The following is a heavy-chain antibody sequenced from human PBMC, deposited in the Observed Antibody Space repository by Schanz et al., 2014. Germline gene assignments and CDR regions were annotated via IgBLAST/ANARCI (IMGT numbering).Heavy chain of an antibody. CDR2: ISGSSRTI. Sequence: EMQLLESGGGLAQPGGSLRLSCAASGFTLSNYAMHWVRQAPGKGLEWVSYISGSSRTIYYADSMKGRFTVSRDNAENALYLQMNSLRAEDTAVYYCARDHTTESYYSAGPPIDYWGQGTLLTVSS. J-gene: IGHJ4*02. CDR1: GFTLSNYA. V-gene: IGHV3-48*01. CDR3: ARDHTTESYYSAGPPIDY. D-gene: IGHD1-26*01.